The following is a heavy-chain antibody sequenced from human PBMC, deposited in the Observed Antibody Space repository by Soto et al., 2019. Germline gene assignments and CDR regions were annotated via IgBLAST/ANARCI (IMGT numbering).Heavy chain of an antibody. CDR3: AKDDCSGGSCYLNWFDP. CDR1: GFTFNIYA. CDR2: IRCDGSTK. D-gene: IGHD2-15*01. J-gene: IGHJ5*02. Sequence: GGSLRLSCAASGFTFNIYAMNWVRQAPGKGLEWVAVIRCDGSTKYYADSVKGRFTISRDNSKNTLYLQMNSLRAEDTAVYYCAKDDCSGGSCYLNWFDPWGQGTLVTVSS. V-gene: IGHV3-30*18.